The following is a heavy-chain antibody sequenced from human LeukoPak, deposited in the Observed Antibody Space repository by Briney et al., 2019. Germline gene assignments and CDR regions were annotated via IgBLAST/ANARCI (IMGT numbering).Heavy chain of an antibody. Sequence: GGSLRLSCAASGFTFSDYYMSWIRQAPGKGLEWVSYISSSGGTIYYGDSVKGRFTISRDNAKNSLYLQMNSLRAEDTAVYYCARDTPRNNWNWGYALHIWGEETMVTVSS. D-gene: IGHD1-7*01. J-gene: IGHJ3*02. V-gene: IGHV3-11*01. CDR1: GFTFSDYY. CDR2: ISSSGGTI. CDR3: ARDTPRNNWNWGYALHI.